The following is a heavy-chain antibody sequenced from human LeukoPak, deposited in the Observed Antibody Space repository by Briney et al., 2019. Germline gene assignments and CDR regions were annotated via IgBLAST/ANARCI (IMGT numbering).Heavy chain of an antibody. J-gene: IGHJ4*02. Sequence: GGSLRLSCAASGFTFSGFAMSWIRQAPGKGLEWVSSISRSGESTFYADSVRGRFTISRDNAKNSLYLQMNSLRAEDTAVYYCASSDSSGYYYVGPFGYWGQGTLVTVSS. V-gene: IGHV3-23*01. CDR2: ISRSGEST. D-gene: IGHD3-22*01. CDR1: GFTFSGFA. CDR3: ASSDSSGYYYVGPFGY.